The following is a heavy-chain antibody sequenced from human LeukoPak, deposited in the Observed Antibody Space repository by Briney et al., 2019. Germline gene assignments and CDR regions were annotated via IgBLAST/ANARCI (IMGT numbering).Heavy chain of an antibody. J-gene: IGHJ3*02. V-gene: IGHV4-4*07. Sequence: SDTQSLPCSVSGDPINGYYWTWIRQPAAKGLEGIGRVYTSGSTHYNPSLKTRLTMSVDTSKNQFSLKLSSVTAADTAVYYCARVITGTTTAFEIWGQGTMVTVSS. CDR2: VYTSGST. CDR1: GDPINGYY. CDR3: ARVITGTTTAFEI. D-gene: IGHD1-7*01.